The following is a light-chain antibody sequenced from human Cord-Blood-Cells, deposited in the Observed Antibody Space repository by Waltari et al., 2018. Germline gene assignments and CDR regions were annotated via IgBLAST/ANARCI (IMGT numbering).Light chain of an antibody. J-gene: IGKJ2*03. CDR1: NRASSSY. Sequence: EIVLTQSPRPRSLSPGQSGTVTCRARNRASSSYLDWYQQKPGQAPRLLIYGASSTSTGIPDRFSGSGSGTDFTLTISSLEPEDFAVYYCQQCGSSPDSFGQGTKLEI. CDR2: GAS. V-gene: IGKV3-20*01. CDR3: QQCGSSPDS.